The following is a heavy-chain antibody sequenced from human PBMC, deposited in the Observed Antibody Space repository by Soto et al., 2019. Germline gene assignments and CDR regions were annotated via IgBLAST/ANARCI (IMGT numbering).Heavy chain of an antibody. CDR3: AKGSSGSYLFGAFDI. Sequence: GGSLRLSCAASGFTFSSYGMHWVRQAPGKGLEWVAVISYDGSNKYYADSVKGRFTISRDNSKNTLYLQMNSLRAEGTAVYYCAKGSSGSYLFGAFDIWGQGTMVTVSS. CDR2: ISYDGSNK. J-gene: IGHJ3*02. V-gene: IGHV3-30*18. CDR1: GFTFSSYG. D-gene: IGHD1-26*01.